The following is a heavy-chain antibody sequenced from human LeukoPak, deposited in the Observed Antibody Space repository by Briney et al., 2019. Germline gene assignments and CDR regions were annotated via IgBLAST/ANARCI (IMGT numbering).Heavy chain of an antibody. V-gene: IGHV1-24*01. D-gene: IGHD6-19*01. CDR1: GYTLTELS. CDR2: FDPDYGDT. Sequence: ASVKVSCKVSGYTLTELSMHWVRRAPGKGLEWMGGFDPDYGDTIYAQKFQGRVTITADKSTSTAYMELSSLRSEDTAEYYCAREKVGSGWYEYWGQGTLVTVSS. CDR3: AREKVGSGWYEY. J-gene: IGHJ4*02.